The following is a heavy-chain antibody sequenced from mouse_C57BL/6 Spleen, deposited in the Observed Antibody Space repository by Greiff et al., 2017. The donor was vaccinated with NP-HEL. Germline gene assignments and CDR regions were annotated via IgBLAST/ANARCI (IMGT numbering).Heavy chain of an antibody. Sequence: EVQLVESGAELVRPGASVKLSCTASGFNIKDYYMHWVKQRPEQGLEWIGRIDPEDGDTEYAPKFQGKATMTADTSSSTAYMQLSSLTSEDSAVYFCAITTVVATREFDYWGQGTTLTVSS. J-gene: IGHJ2*01. V-gene: IGHV14-1*01. CDR3: AITTVVATREFDY. CDR1: GFNIKDYY. CDR2: IDPEDGDT. D-gene: IGHD1-1*01.